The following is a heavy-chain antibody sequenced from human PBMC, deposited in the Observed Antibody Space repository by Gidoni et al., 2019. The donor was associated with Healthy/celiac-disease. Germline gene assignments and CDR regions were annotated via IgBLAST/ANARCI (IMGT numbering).Heavy chain of an antibody. V-gene: IGHV1-46*01. CDR3: ASRWEYYGSGSYPNDAFDI. D-gene: IGHD3-10*01. J-gene: IGHJ3*02. CDR2: INPSGGST. Sequence: QVQLVQSGAEVTKPGASVNVACKTSGYTFTSYYMHWVRQAPGQGLEWMGIINPSGGSTSYAQKFQGRVTMTRDTSTSTVYMELSSLRSEDTAVYYCASRWEYYGSGSYPNDAFDIWGQGTMVTVSS. CDR1: GYTFTSYY.